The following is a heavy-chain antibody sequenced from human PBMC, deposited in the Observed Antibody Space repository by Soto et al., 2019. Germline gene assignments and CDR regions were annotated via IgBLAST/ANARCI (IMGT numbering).Heavy chain of an antibody. CDR2: INEEGTAK. Sequence: GGALRLSCAASGFPFRKSWMTLIRQAPGKGLEWLANINEEGTAKNYVGSVKGRFTISRDNTQNSLYLQMRSLRAEDTAIYYCARDHADNTFDYSGQGLLVTVSS. CDR1: GFPFRKSW. D-gene: IGHD3-9*01. CDR3: ARDHADNTFDY. J-gene: IGHJ4*02. V-gene: IGHV3-7*01.